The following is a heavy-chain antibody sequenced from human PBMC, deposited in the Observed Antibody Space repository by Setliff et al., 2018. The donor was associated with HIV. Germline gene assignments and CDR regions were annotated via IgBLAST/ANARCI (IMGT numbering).Heavy chain of an antibody. CDR3: ARGRDWAKTGDF. J-gene: IGHJ4*02. D-gene: IGHD3-9*01. Sequence: SETLSLTCAVSGVSFSGDYWSWVRQPPGKGLEWIAEVHPSGSINYNSSPKSRVAISVDTSNNQFSLTMTSVTAADTAAYYCARGRDWAKTGDFWGQGALVTVSS. V-gene: IGHV4-34*01. CDR2: VHPSGSI. CDR1: GVSFSGDY.